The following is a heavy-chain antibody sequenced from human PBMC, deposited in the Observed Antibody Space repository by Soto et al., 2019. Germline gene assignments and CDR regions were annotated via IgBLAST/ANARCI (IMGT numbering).Heavy chain of an antibody. D-gene: IGHD3-3*02. Sequence: SETLSLTCTVSGGSISSYYWSWILQPAGKGLEWIGRIYTSGSTNYNPSLKSRVTMSVDTSKNQFSLKLSSVTAADTAVYYCAARHFWSGPWTQRRLDYWGQGTLVTVS. CDR2: IYTSGST. CDR1: GGSISSYY. J-gene: IGHJ4*02. CDR3: AARHFWSGPWTQRRLDY. V-gene: IGHV4-4*07.